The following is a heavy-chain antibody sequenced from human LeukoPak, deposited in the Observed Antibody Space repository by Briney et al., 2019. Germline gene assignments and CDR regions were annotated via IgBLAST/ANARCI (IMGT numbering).Heavy chain of an antibody. CDR1: GFTFSSYG. D-gene: IGHD3-3*01. V-gene: IGHV3-33*01. CDR2: IWYDGSNK. Sequence: GGSLRLSCAASGFTFSSYGMHWVRQAPGKGLEWVAVIWYDGSNKYYADSVKGRFTISRDNSKNTLYLQMSSLRAEDTAVYYCARGKRFLEWLSTPVPYYYGMDVWGQGTTVTVS. J-gene: IGHJ6*02. CDR3: ARGKRFLEWLSTPVPYYYGMDV.